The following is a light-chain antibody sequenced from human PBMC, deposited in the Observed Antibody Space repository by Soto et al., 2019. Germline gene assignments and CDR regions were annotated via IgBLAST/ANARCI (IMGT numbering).Light chain of an antibody. CDR3: QQYNSYSWT. J-gene: IGKJ1*01. V-gene: IGKV1-5*01. CDR1: QSISSW. CDR2: DAS. Sequence: DIQMTQSPSTLSASVGDRVTITCRASQSISSWLAWYQQKPGKAPKLLIYDASSLESGVPSRFSGSGSGTEFTLTISSLQPDDFAEYYCQQYNSYSWTFGQGTRWIS.